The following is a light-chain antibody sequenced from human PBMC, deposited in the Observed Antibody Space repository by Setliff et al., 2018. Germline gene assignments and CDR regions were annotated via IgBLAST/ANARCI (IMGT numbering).Light chain of an antibody. CDR1: SSDVGSYDL. J-gene: IGLJ1*01. CDR3: TAYTSGTTYV. V-gene: IGLV2-14*03. Sequence: QSALAQPASVSGSPGQSITISCSGTSSDVGSYDLVSWYQQHPGKAPKLIIYGVSNRPSGVSSRFSGSKSGNTASLTISGLQTEDEADYYCTAYTSGTTYVFGNGT. CDR2: GVS.